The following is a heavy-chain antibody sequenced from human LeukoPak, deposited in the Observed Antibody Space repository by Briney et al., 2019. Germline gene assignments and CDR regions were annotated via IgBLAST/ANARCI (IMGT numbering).Heavy chain of an antibody. D-gene: IGHD1-26*01. J-gene: IGHJ4*02. CDR3: ARSGRGTYYYFDL. CDR1: NHPFTRYG. CDR2: ISGSNGNT. V-gene: IGHV1-18*01. Sequence: WASVEVSYKASNHPFTRYGISWVRQAPGQGLEWMGWISGSNGNTNYAQKFQGRVSMTADASTGTAYLELRSLRSDDTAVYYCARSGRGTYYYFDLWGQGTLVTVSS.